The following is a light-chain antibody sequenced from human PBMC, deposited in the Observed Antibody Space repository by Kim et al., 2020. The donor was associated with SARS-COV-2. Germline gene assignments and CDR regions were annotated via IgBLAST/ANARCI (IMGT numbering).Light chain of an antibody. J-gene: IGLJ2*01. CDR3: NSRDSSGHRI. Sequence: AWGQSVRITGQGDSLRSYDGGCCLQHHGQSPLLVFYDRNHRPSGIPDRFSGASSGSTTSLTITGAQAEDEADYYCNSRDSSGHRIFGGGTQLTVL. CDR2: DRN. V-gene: IGLV3-19*01. CDR1: SLRSYD.